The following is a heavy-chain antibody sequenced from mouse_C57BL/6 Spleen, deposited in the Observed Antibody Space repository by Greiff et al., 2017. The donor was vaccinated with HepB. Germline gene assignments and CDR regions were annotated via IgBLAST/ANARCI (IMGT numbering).Heavy chain of an antibody. Sequence: QVQLQQPGAELVKPGASVKLSCKASGYTFTSYWMHWVKQRPGQGLEWIGMIHPNSGSTNYNEKFKSKATLTVDKSSSTAYIQLSSLTSEDSAVYYCARTGMIFMDYWGQGTSVTVSS. CDR3: ARTGMIFMDY. CDR2: IHPNSGST. J-gene: IGHJ4*01. CDR1: GYTFTSYW. V-gene: IGHV1-64*01. D-gene: IGHD4-1*01.